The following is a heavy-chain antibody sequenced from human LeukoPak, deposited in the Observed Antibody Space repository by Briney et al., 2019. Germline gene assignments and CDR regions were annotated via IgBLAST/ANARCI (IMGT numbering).Heavy chain of an antibody. CDR2: INPSGGST. V-gene: IGHV1-46*01. CDR1: GYTFTSYY. D-gene: IGHD2-2*01. CDR3: AREIVVVPAASPLGY. J-gene: IGHJ4*02. Sequence: ASVKVSCKASGYTFTSYYMHWVRQAPGQGLEWMGIINPSGGSTSYAQKFQGRVTMTRDTSTSTVYMELSNLRSEDTAVYYCAREIVVVPAASPLGYWGQGTLVTVSS.